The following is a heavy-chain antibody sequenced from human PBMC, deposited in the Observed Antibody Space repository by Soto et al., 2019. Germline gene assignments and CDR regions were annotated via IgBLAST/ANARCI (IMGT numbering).Heavy chain of an antibody. V-gene: IGHV1-69*04. CDR3: ARDADYDILTGYSIWFDP. J-gene: IGHJ5*02. D-gene: IGHD3-9*01. Sequence: GASVKVSCKASGGTFSSYTISWVRQAPGQGLEWMGRIIPILGIANYAQKFQGRVTITADKSTSTAYMELSSLRSEDTAVYYCARDADYDILTGYSIWFDPWGQGTLVTVSS. CDR2: IIPILGIA. CDR1: GGTFSSYT.